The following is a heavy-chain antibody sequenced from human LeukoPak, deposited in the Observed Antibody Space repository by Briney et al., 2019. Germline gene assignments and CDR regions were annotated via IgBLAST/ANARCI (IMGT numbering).Heavy chain of an antibody. V-gene: IGHV1-46*01. J-gene: IGHJ4*02. D-gene: IGHD3-9*01. CDR3: ARADYDILTGYQGPLDY. CDR2: INPSGGST. Sequence: ASVKVSCKASGYTFTSYYMHWVRQAPGQGLEWMGIINPSGGSTSYAQKFQGRVTMTRDTSTSTAYMELSSLRSEDTAVYYCARADYDILTGYQGPLDYWGQGTLVTVSS. CDR1: GYTFTSYY.